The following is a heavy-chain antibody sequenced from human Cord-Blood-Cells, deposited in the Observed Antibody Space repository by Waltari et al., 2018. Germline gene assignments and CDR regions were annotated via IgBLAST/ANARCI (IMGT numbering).Heavy chain of an antibody. CDR1: VGTFSSYA. CDR3: ARFNWDDAFDI. Sequence: QVQLVQSGAEVKKPGSSVKVSCKDSVGTFSSYAISWVRQAPGQGLEWMGGIIPIFGASSYAQKFQGRVTITADKSTSTAYMELGSLGSEDTAVYDCARFNWDDAFDIWGQGTMVTVSS. V-gene: IGHV1-69*06. J-gene: IGHJ3*02. D-gene: IGHD7-27*01. CDR2: IIPIFGAS.